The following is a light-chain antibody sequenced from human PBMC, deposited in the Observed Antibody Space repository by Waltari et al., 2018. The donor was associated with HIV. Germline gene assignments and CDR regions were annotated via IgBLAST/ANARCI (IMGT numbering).Light chain of an antibody. CDR1: RSAIGAYNY. J-gene: IGLJ1*01. CDR3: TSYTSISTLV. CDR2: EVT. V-gene: IGLV2-14*01. Sequence: QSALTQPASVSGSPGPSITISCTGTRSAIGAYNYFSWYQHHPGKVPKLLIYEVTNRPSGVSHRFSGSKSGNTASLTISGLQAEDEADFYCTSYTSISTLVFGTGTKVTVL.